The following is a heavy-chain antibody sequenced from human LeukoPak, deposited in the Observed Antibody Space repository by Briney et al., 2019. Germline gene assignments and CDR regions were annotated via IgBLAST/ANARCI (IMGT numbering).Heavy chain of an antibody. D-gene: IGHD3-16*01. CDR1: GFIFDDYV. CDR2: ISWNSDSM. Sequence: GGSLRLSCAASGFIFDDYVMHWVRQAPGKGLEWVSGISWNSDSMGYADSVEGRFTISRDNAKNSLYLQINSLRAEDTAFYYCAKGKGGISYFDFWGQGTLVTVSS. V-gene: IGHV3-9*01. J-gene: IGHJ4*02. CDR3: AKGKGGISYFDF.